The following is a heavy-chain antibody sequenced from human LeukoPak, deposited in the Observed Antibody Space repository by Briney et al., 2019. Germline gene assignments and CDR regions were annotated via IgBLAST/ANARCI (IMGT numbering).Heavy chain of an antibody. V-gene: IGHV4-59*12. CDR1: GGSISGYY. D-gene: IGHD3-9*01. CDR3: ARARADILTGYPKWYYMDV. Sequence: SETLSLTCTVSGGSISGYYWSWIRLPPGKGLEWIGYIYYTGATYYNPSLKSRVTISVDTSKNQFSLKLSSVTAADTAMYYCARARADILTGYPKWYYMDVWGKGTTVTVSS. J-gene: IGHJ6*03. CDR2: IYYTGAT.